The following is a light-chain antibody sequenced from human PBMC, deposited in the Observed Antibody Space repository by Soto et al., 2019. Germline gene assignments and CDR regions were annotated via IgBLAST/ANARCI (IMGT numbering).Light chain of an antibody. CDR2: EGS. J-gene: IGLJ3*02. Sequence: QSALTQPASVSGSPGQSITISFTGTSSDVGSYNLVSWYQHHPGKAPKFLLYEGSKRPSGVSNRFSGSKSGNTASLTISGLQAEDEADYYCCSYAGSSTWVFVGGTKLTVL. V-gene: IGLV2-23*01. CDR3: CSYAGSSTWV. CDR1: SSDVGSYNL.